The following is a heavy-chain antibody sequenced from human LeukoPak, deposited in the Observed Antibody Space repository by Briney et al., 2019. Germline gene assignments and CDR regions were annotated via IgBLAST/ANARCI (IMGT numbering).Heavy chain of an antibody. Sequence: SGPALVKPTQTLTLTCTFSGFSLSTSGMCVSWIRQPPGKALEWLARIDWDDDKYYSTSLKTRLTISKDTSKNQVVLTMTNMDPVDTATYYCARIYLSGLFGGAFDIWGQGTMVTVSS. CDR3: ARIYLSGLFGGAFDI. D-gene: IGHD3-10*02. CDR1: GFSLSTSGMC. CDR2: IDWDDDK. V-gene: IGHV2-70*11. J-gene: IGHJ3*02.